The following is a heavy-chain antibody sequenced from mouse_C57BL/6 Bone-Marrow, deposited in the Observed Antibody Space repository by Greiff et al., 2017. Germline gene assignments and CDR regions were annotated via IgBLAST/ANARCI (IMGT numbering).Heavy chain of an antibody. V-gene: IGHV1-7*01. Sequence: QVQLQQSGAELAKPGASVKLSCKASGYTFTSYWMHWVKQRSGQGLDWIGYINPSSGYTKYNQKVKDKATLTADKSSSTAYMQLSSLTYEDSAVYYCARDGDYDDYAMDYWGQGTSVTVSS. CDR1: GYTFTSYW. J-gene: IGHJ4*01. CDR3: ARDGDYDDYAMDY. D-gene: IGHD2-4*01. CDR2: INPSSGYT.